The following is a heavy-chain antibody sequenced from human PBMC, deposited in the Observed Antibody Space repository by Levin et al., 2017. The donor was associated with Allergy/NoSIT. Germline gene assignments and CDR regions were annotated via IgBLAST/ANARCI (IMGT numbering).Heavy chain of an antibody. V-gene: IGHV3-23*01. CDR2: ISGSGGDT. CDR1: GFTFSSYA. D-gene: IGHD3-22*01. CDR3: AKDVDYYDSSGYYGAFDI. J-gene: IGHJ3*02. Sequence: GGSLRLSCAASGFTFSSYAMSWVRQAPGKGLEWVSGISGSGGDTHYADSVKGRFTISRDNSKNTLYLQMNSLRAADTAVYYCAKDVDYYDSSGYYGAFDIWGQGTMVSVSS.